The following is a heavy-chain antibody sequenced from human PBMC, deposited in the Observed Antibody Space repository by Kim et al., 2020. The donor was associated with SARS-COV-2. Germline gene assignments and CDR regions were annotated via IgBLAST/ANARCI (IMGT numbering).Heavy chain of an antibody. D-gene: IGHD6-13*01. V-gene: IGHV5-51*01. CDR3: ARRWSIAAAGTDWFDP. Sequence: GESLKISCKGSGYSFTSYWIGWVRQMPGKGLEWMGIIYPGDSDTRYSPSFQGQVTISADKSISTAYLQWSSLKASDTAMYYCARRWSIAAAGTDWFDPWGQGTLVTVSS. CDR1: GYSFTSYW. J-gene: IGHJ5*02. CDR2: IYPGDSDT.